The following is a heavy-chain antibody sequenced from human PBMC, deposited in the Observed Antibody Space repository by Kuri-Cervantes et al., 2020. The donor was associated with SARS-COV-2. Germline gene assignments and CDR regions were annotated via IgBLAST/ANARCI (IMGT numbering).Heavy chain of an antibody. D-gene: IGHD2-21*01. Sequence: ASVKVSCKASGYTFIDYHMHWVRQAPGQGLEWMGRINPNGGGTNYAQKFQGRVTMTSDTSIDTAYMELSGLRSDDTAVYYCAKIAVGVPVVADAFDFWGQGTLVTVSS. CDR2: INPNGGGT. J-gene: IGHJ3*01. V-gene: IGHV1-2*06. CDR1: GYTFIDYH. CDR3: AKIAVGVPVVADAFDF.